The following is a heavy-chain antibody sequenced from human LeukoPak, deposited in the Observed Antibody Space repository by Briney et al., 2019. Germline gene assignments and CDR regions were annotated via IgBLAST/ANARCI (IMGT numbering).Heavy chain of an antibody. D-gene: IGHD6-6*01. V-gene: IGHV4-34*01. CDR2: INHSGST. J-gene: IGHJ4*02. CDR1: GGSFSGYY. Sequence: SETLSLTCAVYGGSFSGYYWSWIRQPPGKGLEWIGEINHSGSTNYNPSLKSRVTISVDTSKNQFSLKLSSVTAADTAVYYCARDRHRSSSLDYWGQGTLVTVSS. CDR3: ARDRHRSSSLDY.